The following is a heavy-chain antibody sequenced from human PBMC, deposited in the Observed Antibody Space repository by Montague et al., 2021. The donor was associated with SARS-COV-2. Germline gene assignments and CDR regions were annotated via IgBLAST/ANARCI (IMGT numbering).Heavy chain of an antibody. V-gene: IGHV4-39*01. CDR1: GGSVSSSSYY. Sequence: SETLSLTCTVSGGSVSSSSYYWGWIRQPPGKGLDWIGSIYYTGSTYYNPSLKSRVTISVDTSKNQFSLKLSSVTAADTAVYYCTRHITGSGNAFDIWGQGTMVTVSS. CDR3: TRHITGSGNAFDI. CDR2: IYYTGST. D-gene: IGHD3-10*01. J-gene: IGHJ3*02.